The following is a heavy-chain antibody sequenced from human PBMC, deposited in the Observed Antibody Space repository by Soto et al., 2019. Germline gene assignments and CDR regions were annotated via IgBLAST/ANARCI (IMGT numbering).Heavy chain of an antibody. CDR3: VKGGWIDE. J-gene: IGHJ4*02. D-gene: IGHD5-12*01. V-gene: IGHV3-23*01. CDR1: GFPFSTYD. CDR2: ISGSDQST. Sequence: EVQLLESGGGLVQPWGSLRLSCAASGFPFSTYDMSWVRQAPGKGLEWVSVISGSDQSTYYADSLNGRFTISRDNSKKTLYLQMDRLRVAEAAVYQCVKGGWIDEWGQGTLVTVSS.